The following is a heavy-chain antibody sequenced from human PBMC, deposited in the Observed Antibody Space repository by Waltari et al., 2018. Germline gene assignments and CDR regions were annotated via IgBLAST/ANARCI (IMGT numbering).Heavy chain of an antibody. Sequence: QLQLQESGPGLVKPSETLSLTCTVPGGSISSSSYYWGLIRQPHGQGLDWIGSIYYSGSTYYNPSLKSRVTISVDTSKNQFSLKLSSVTAADTAVYYCARQGYDSTPVIVGCFDYWGQGTLVTVSS. J-gene: IGHJ4*02. CDR1: GGSISSSSYY. D-gene: IGHD3-22*01. CDR2: IYYSGST. V-gene: IGHV4-39*01. CDR3: ARQGYDSTPVIVGCFDY.